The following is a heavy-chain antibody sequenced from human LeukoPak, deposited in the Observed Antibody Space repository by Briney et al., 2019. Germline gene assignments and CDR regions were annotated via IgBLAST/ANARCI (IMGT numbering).Heavy chain of an antibody. CDR1: SGSISSGGYY. D-gene: IGHD3-16*01. Sequence: PSQTLSLTCTVSSGSISSGGYYWSWIRQHPGKGLEWIGYIYYSGSTYYNPSLKSRVTISVDTSKNQSSLKLSSVTAADTAVYYCARAGGFFSPFGYWGQGTLVTVSS. V-gene: IGHV4-31*03. J-gene: IGHJ4*02. CDR2: IYYSGST. CDR3: ARAGGFFSPFGY.